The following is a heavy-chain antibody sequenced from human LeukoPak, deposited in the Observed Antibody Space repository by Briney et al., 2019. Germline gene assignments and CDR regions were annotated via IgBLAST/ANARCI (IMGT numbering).Heavy chain of an antibody. D-gene: IGHD6-19*01. V-gene: IGHV3-48*03. CDR1: GYTFSSYE. CDR2: ISSSGSSI. J-gene: IGHJ5*02. Sequence: GGSLRLSCAASGYTFSSYEMNWVRQAPGKGLEWVSYISSSGSSIYYADSVKGRFTISRDNAKNSLYLQMNSLRAEDTAVYYCAREGSSGWYLRWFDPWGQGTLVTVSS. CDR3: AREGSSGWYLRWFDP.